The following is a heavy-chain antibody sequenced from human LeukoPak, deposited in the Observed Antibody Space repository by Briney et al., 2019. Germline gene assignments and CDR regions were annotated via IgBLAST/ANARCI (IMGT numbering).Heavy chain of an antibody. CDR1: GASLSETS. V-gene: IGHV1-24*01. J-gene: IGHJ4*02. CDR2: FDPEDGES. D-gene: IGHD1-26*01. CDR3: AIAVKWEPLDY. Sequence: ASVKVSSKVSGASLSETSIHWVRQAPGQWLEWMGGFDPEDGESIFAQRFQGRFSMTEDTSTDTAYMELRSLRPEDTAVYYCAIAVKWEPLDYWGQGTLVTVSS.